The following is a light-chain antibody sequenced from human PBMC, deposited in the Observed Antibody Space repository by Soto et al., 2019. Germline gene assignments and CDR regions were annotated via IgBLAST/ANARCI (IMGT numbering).Light chain of an antibody. V-gene: IGLV7-43*01. Sequence: QAVVTQEPSLTVSPGGTVTLTCASSTGAVNSDYYPNWFQQKPGQAPRPLIYSTTNKHSWTPARFSGSLLGGKAALTLSGVQPEDEAEYYCLLYYGGAQLVFGGGTKLTVL. J-gene: IGLJ2*01. CDR1: TGAVNSDYY. CDR3: LLYYGGAQLV. CDR2: STT.